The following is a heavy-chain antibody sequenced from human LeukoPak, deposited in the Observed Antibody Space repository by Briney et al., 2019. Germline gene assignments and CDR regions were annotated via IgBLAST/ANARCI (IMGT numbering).Heavy chain of an antibody. J-gene: IGHJ4*02. CDR1: GGSISSYY. D-gene: IGHD6-13*01. V-gene: IGHV4-4*07. CDR3: ARGSTPGIAAAGPYYFDY. CDR2: IYTSGST. Sequence: SETLSLTCTVSGGSISSYYWSWIRQPAGKGLEWIGRIYTSGSTNYNPSLKSRVTMSVDTSKNQFSLKLSSVTAADTAVYYCARGSTPGIAAAGPYYFDYWGQGTLVTVSS.